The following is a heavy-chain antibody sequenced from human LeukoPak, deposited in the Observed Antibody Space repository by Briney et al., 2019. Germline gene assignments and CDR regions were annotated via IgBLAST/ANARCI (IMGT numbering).Heavy chain of an antibody. CDR2: INPNSGGT. CDR1: GYTFTGYY. CDR3: ARDVRGIAAAGFDY. J-gene: IGHJ4*02. Sequence: GASVKVSCKASGYTFTGYYMHWVRQAPGQGLEWMGWINPNSGGTNYAQKFQGRVTMTRDTSISTAYMELSRLRSEDTAVYYCARDVRGIAAAGFDYWGQGTLVTVSS. V-gene: IGHV1-2*02. D-gene: IGHD6-13*01.